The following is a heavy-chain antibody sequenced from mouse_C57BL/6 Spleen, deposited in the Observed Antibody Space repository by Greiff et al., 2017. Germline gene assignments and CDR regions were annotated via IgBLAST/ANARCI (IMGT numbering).Heavy chain of an antibody. CDR3: ARVWYYFDY. J-gene: IGHJ2*01. V-gene: IGHV3-6*01. CDR2: ISYDGSN. Sequence: EVKVEESGPGLVKPSQSLSLTCSVTGYSITSGYYWNWIRQFPGNKLEWMGYISYDGSNNYNPSLKNRISITRDTSKNQFFLKLNSVTTEDTATYYCARVWYYFDYWGQGTTLTVSS. CDR1: GYSITSGYY.